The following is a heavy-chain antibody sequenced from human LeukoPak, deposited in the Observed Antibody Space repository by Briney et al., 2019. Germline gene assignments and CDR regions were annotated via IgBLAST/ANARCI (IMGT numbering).Heavy chain of an antibody. J-gene: IGHJ4*02. CDR3: AKDNVSYGSGSSFDY. Sequence: GGSLRLSCAASGFTFGDYAMHWVRQAPGKGLEWVSGISWNSGSIGYADSVKGRFTISRDNAKNSLYLQMNSLRAEDTALCYCAKDNVSYGSGSSFDYWGQGTLVTVSS. D-gene: IGHD3-10*01. V-gene: IGHV3-9*01. CDR1: GFTFGDYA. CDR2: ISWNSGSI.